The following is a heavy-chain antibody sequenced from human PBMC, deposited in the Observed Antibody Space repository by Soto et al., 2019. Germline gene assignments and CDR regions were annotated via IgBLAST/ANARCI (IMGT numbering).Heavy chain of an antibody. CDR3: ARGWRFDP. CDR2: INHSGTT. Sequence: KASETLSLTCAVRGGSFSSYQWSWIRQTLGQGLEWIGEINHSGTTNYNPSLKSRLTMSVDTSKKEFSLKLTSVTAADTAVYYCARGWRFDPWGQGTLVTVSS. D-gene: IGHD3-3*01. CDR1: GGSFSSYQ. V-gene: IGHV4-34*01. J-gene: IGHJ5*02.